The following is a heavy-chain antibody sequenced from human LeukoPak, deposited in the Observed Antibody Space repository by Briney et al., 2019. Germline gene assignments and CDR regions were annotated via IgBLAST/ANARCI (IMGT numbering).Heavy chain of an antibody. CDR2: ISGSGGST. CDR1: GFTFSSYA. V-gene: IGHV3-23*01. J-gene: IGHJ5*02. CDR3: ARRYDFWSGYYPTNWFDP. D-gene: IGHD3-3*01. Sequence: GGSLRLSXAASGFTFSSYAMGWIRQAPGKGLEWVSAISGSGGSTYYADSVKGRFTISRDNSKNTLYLQMNSLRAEDTAVYYCARRYDFWSGYYPTNWFDPWGQGTLVTVSS.